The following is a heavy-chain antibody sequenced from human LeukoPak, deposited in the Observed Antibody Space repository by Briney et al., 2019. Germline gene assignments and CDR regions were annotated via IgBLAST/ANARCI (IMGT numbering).Heavy chain of an antibody. CDR1: GFTFSSYS. CDR2: ISTSSSYI. CDR3: ARDDASWTTVTSTGALDI. Sequence: GGSLRLSCAASGFTFSSYSINWVRQAQGKGLEWVSSISTSSSYIYYADSVKGRFTISRDNAKNSLYLRMNSLRAEDTAVYYCARDDASWTTVTSTGALDIWGQGTMVTVSS. V-gene: IGHV3-21*01. D-gene: IGHD4-17*01. J-gene: IGHJ3*02.